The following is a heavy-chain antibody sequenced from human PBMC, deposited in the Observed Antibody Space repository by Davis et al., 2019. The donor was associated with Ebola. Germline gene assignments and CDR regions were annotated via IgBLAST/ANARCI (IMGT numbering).Heavy chain of an antibody. J-gene: IGHJ6*02. D-gene: IGHD2-2*01. Sequence: HTGGSLRLSCAASGFTFSKYWMYWVRQAPGKGLEWVSRISGDGIKTDYATSVKGRFTISRDNSKNTLYLQMNSLRAEDTAVYYCARAAGYCSSTSCLRAYGMDVWGQGTTVTVSS. V-gene: IGHV3-74*01. CDR1: GFTFSKYW. CDR2: ISGDGIKT. CDR3: ARAAGYCSSTSCLRAYGMDV.